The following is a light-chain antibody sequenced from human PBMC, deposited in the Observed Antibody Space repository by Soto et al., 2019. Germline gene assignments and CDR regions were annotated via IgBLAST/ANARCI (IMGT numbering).Light chain of an antibody. CDR2: DAS. CDR1: QSVSNY. Sequence: EIVLTQSPATLSLSPGERATLSCRASQSVSNYLAWYQQNPGQAPRLLLYDASNRATGIPARFSGGGSGTDFSLTISSLETEDFTVYYCQHRSDWPRLTFGGGTKVEIK. V-gene: IGKV3-11*01. J-gene: IGKJ4*01. CDR3: QHRSDWPRLT.